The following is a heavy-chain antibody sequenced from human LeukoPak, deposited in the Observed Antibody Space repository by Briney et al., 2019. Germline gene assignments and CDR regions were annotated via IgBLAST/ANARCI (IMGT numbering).Heavy chain of an antibody. V-gene: IGHV3-23*01. CDR1: GFSFSSYS. Sequence: PGGSLRLSCAASGFSFSSYSMNWVRQAPGKGLEWVSGISAMGVSTYYADSAKGRFTVSRDNSKNTLYLQFNSLRVEDTAVYYCAKTIYDTVTGYYKVGFDSWGQGTLVTVSS. J-gene: IGHJ4*02. D-gene: IGHD3-9*01. CDR3: AKTIYDTVTGYYKVGFDS. CDR2: ISAMGVST.